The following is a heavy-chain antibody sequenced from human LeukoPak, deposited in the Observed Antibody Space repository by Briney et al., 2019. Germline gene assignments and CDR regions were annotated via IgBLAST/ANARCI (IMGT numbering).Heavy chain of an antibody. D-gene: IGHD3-10*01. J-gene: IGHJ4*02. CDR2: IYHSGST. V-gene: IGHV4-38-2*01. CDR3: ASDDGSGRIDY. CDR1: GYSISSGYY. Sequence: SETLSLTCAVSGYSISSGYYWGWIRQPPGKGLEWIGSIYHSGSTYYNPSLKSRVTISVDTSKNQFSLKLSSVTAADTAVYYCASDDGSGRIDYWGQGTLVTVSS.